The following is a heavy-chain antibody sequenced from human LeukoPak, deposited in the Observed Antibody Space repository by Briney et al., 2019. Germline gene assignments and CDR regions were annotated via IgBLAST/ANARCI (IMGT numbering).Heavy chain of an antibody. CDR3: ARGYCSSTSCYAGY. CDR2: ISYDGSNK. J-gene: IGHJ4*02. D-gene: IGHD2-2*01. CDR1: GFTFSSYA. Sequence: GGSLRPSCAASGFTFSSYAMHWVRQAPGKGLEWVAVISYDGSNKYYADSVKGRFTISRDNSKNTLYLQMNSLRAEDTAVYYCARGYCSSTSCYAGYWGQGTLVTVSS. V-gene: IGHV3-30-3*01.